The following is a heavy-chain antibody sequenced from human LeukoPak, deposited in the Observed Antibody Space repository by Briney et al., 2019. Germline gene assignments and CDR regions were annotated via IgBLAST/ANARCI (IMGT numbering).Heavy chain of an antibody. CDR3: ARYASSGYYRFYFDY. D-gene: IGHD3-22*01. V-gene: IGHV4-39*01. Sequence: SETLSLTCTVSGGSLSSSSYSWGWIRQPPGKGLEWIGTIYYSGSTYYNPSLKSRVTISEDTSKNQFSLNLSSVTAADTAVYYCARYASSGYYRFYFDYWGQGTLVTVSS. CDR2: IYYSGST. CDR1: GGSLSSSSYS. J-gene: IGHJ4*02.